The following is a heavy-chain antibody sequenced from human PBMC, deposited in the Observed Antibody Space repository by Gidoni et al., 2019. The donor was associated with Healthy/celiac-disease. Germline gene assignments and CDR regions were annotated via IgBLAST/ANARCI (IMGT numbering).Heavy chain of an antibody. V-gene: IGHV4-39*01. CDR1: GGAISSSSYY. Sequence: QLQLQESGPGLVKPSETLSLTSTVSGGAISSSSYYWGWIRQPPGKGLEWIGSISCGGSTSYNPSLKSRVTISVDTSKNQFSLKLSSVTAADTAVYYCASPVTVTRAFDYWGQGTLVTVSS. J-gene: IGHJ4*02. CDR3: ASPVTVTRAFDY. D-gene: IGHD4-4*01. CDR2: ISCGGST.